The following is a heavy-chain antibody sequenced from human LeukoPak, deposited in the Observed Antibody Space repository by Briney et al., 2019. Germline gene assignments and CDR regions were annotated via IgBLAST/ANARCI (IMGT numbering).Heavy chain of an antibody. D-gene: IGHD3-10*01. CDR2: IYYSGST. J-gene: IGHJ4*02. V-gene: IGHV4-59*01. Sequence: SETLSLTCTVSGGSISSYYWSWIRQPPGKGLEWIGYIYYSGSTNYNPSLKSRVTISVDTSKNQFSLMLSSVTAADTAVYYCARGLMVRGVIMRGYYFDYWGQGTLVTVSS. CDR3: ARGLMVRGVIMRGYYFDY. CDR1: GGSISSYY.